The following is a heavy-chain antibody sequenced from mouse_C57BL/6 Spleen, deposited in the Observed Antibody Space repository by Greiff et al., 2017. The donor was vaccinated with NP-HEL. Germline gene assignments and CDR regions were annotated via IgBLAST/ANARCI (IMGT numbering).Heavy chain of an antibody. CDR1: GYAFSSSW. CDR2: IYPGDGDT. D-gene: IGHD2-3*01. CDR3: ARDPIYDGYYLDY. J-gene: IGHJ2*01. V-gene: IGHV1-82*01. Sequence: VQLQQSGPELVKPGASVKISCKASGYAFSSSWMNWVKQRPGKGLEWIGRIYPGDGDTNYNGKFKGKATLTADKSSSTAYMQLSSLTSEDSAVYFCARDPIYDGYYLDYWGQGTPLTVSS.